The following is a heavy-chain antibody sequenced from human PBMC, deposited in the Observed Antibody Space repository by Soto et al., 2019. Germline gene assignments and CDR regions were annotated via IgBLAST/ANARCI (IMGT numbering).Heavy chain of an antibody. CDR2: ISAYNGNT. J-gene: IGHJ5*02. Sequence: GASVKVSCTASGYTFTSYGISWVRQAPGQGLEWMGWISAYNGNTNYAQKLQGRVTMTTDTSTSTAYMELRSLRSDDTAVYYCARRIIGSSSVHWFDPWGQGTLVTVSS. V-gene: IGHV1-18*01. CDR3: ARRIIGSSSVHWFDP. CDR1: GYTFTSYG. D-gene: IGHD6-6*01.